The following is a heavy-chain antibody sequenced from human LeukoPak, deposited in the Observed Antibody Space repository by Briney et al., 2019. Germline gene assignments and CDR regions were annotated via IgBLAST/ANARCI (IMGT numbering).Heavy chain of an antibody. Sequence: PGGSLRLSCAVSGFTVSSNYMNWVRQAPGKGLECVSVIYSGDTIYYADSVKGRFTISTDNSKNTLYLQMNSLRAEDTAVYYCAREALMLRGVMGMDVWGQGTTVTVSS. CDR1: GFTVSSNY. D-gene: IGHD3-10*01. CDR3: AREALMLRGVMGMDV. CDR2: IYSGDTI. V-gene: IGHV3-53*01. J-gene: IGHJ6*02.